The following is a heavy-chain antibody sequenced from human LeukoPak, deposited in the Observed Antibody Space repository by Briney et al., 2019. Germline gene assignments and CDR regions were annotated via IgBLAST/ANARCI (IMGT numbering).Heavy chain of an antibody. CDR2: FYGSETT. CDR3: VTSSIGAAGYDAFDI. J-gene: IGHJ3*02. V-gene: IGHV4-59*01. Sequence: SETLSLTCTASSPSIRSYYWNWIRQSPERGLEWIGYFYGSETTNYNPSLKSRLTMSLDTSKSQFSLKLSSVTAADTALYYCVTSSIGAAGYDAFDIWGQGTMVTVSS. CDR1: SPSIRSYY. D-gene: IGHD6-13*01.